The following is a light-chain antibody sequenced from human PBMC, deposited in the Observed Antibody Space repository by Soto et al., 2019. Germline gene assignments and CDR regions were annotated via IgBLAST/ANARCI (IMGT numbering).Light chain of an antibody. CDR2: WAS. Sequence: DIVMTQSPDSLAVSLGERATINCKSSQRVLYSPNNKNYLAWYQQKPGQPPKLLVYWASTRESGVPDRFTGSGSGTDFTLTISSLQAEDAAVYYCHQYHSAPQTFDQGTKVEIK. CDR3: HQYHSAPQT. CDR1: QRVLYSPNNKNY. J-gene: IGKJ1*01. V-gene: IGKV4-1*01.